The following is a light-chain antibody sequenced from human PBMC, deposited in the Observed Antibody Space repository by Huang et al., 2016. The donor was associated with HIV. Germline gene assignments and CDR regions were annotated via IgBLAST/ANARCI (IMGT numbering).Light chain of an antibody. V-gene: IGKV3-15*01. CDR2: GTS. Sequence: ELLMTQSPATLSVSPGDRVSLSCRAGESIGSDLAWDQQRPGQAPRLLIYGTSTRASGVPARFSGGGSGTDFTLTITSLQSEDFVIYYCQQYNKWPYTFGLGTKLEIK. CDR1: ESIGSD. J-gene: IGKJ2*01. CDR3: QQYNKWPYT.